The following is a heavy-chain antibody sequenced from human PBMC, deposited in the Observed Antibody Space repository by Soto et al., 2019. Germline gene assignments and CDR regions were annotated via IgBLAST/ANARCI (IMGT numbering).Heavy chain of an antibody. CDR3: ARDAYYDSSGQPLTDY. CDR2: ISYDGSNK. V-gene: IGHV3-30-3*01. D-gene: IGHD3-22*01. J-gene: IGHJ4*02. Sequence: VGSLRLSCAASGFTFSSYAMHWVRQAPGKGLEWVAVISYDGSNKYYADSVKGRFTISRDNSKNTLYLQMNSLRAEDTAVYYCARDAYYDSSGQPLTDYWGQGTLVTVSS. CDR1: GFTFSSYA.